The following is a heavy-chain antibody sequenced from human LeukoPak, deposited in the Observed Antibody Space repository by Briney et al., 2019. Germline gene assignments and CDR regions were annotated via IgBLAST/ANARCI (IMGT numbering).Heavy chain of an antibody. CDR3: ARGGYYDFWSGYYGNFDY. V-gene: IGHV4-31*03. CDR1: GVSISSGGYY. CDR2: IYYSGST. Sequence: SETLSLTCTVSGVSISSGGYYWSWIRQHPGQGLEGIGYIYYSGSTYYNPSLKSRVTISVDTSKHQFSLKLSSVTAADTAVYYCARGGYYDFWSGYYGNFDYWGQGTLVTVSS. J-gene: IGHJ4*02. D-gene: IGHD3-3*01.